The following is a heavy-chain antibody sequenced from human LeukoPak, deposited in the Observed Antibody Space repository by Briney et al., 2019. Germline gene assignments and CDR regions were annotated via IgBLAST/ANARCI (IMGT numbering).Heavy chain of an antibody. V-gene: IGHV4-34*01. J-gene: IGHJ5*02. CDR2: INQSGST. CDR1: GGSLSGFY. Sequence: SETLSLTCAVYGGSLSGFYWSWIRQSPGKGLEWIGEINQSGSTNYNPSLKSRVTISVDTSKNQFSLKLSSVTAADTAVYYCAGEDDSSGYYNWFDPWGQGTLVTVSS. D-gene: IGHD3-22*01. CDR3: AGEDDSSGYYNWFDP.